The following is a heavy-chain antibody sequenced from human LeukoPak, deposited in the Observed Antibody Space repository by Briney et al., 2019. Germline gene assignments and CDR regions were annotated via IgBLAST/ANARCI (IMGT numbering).Heavy chain of an antibody. CDR3: AKQIVGATRYFDY. V-gene: IGHV3-23*01. D-gene: IGHD1-26*01. Sequence: GGSLRLSCAASGFTFNSYAMSWVRQAPGKGLEWVSTITNSGGSTYYADFVEGRFTISRDNSKNTLYLQMNSLRAEDTAVYYCAKQIVGATRYFDYWGQGTLVSVSS. CDR1: GFTFNSYA. CDR2: ITNSGGST. J-gene: IGHJ4*02.